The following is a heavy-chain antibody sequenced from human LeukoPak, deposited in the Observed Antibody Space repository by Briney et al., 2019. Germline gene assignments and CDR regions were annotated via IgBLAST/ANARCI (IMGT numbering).Heavy chain of an antibody. CDR3: VHQGSGWRYYFDY. CDR1: GFTFSSYS. Sequence: GGSLRLSCAASGFTFSSYSMNWVRQAPGKGLEWVSTISSSGGSTYYADSVKGRFTLSRDNSKNTLYLHMNSLRAEDTAIYYCVHQGSGWRYYFDYWGQGTLVTVSS. D-gene: IGHD6-19*01. CDR2: ISSSGGST. J-gene: IGHJ4*02. V-gene: IGHV3-23*01.